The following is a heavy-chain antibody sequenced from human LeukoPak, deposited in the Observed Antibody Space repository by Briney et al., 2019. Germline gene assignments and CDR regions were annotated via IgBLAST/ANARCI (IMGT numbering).Heavy chain of an antibody. V-gene: IGHV3-21*01. D-gene: IGHD3-10*02. Sequence: GGSLRLSCAGSGFTFSTYSMNWVRQAPGKGLEWVSSISSSSSYIHYADSVKGRFTVSRDNARNSFYLQMNSLRAEDTAVYYCARPPLHLFMSHSFDYGGQGPLVSVSS. J-gene: IGHJ4*02. CDR2: ISSSSSYI. CDR3: ARPPLHLFMSHSFDY. CDR1: GFTFSTYS.